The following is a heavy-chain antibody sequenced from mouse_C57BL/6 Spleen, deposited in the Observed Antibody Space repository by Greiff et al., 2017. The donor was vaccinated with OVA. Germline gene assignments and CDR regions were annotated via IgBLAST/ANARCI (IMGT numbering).Heavy chain of an antibody. CDR1: GYSITSGYY. Sequence: ESGPGLVKPSQSLSLTCSVTGYSITSGYYWNWIRQFPGNKLEWMGYISYDGSNNYNPSLKNRISITRDTSKNQFFLKLNSVTTEDTATYYCAREGGTAEYYCDYWGQGTTLTVSS. CDR2: ISYDGSN. V-gene: IGHV3-6*01. CDR3: AREGGTAEYYCDY. D-gene: IGHD4-1*01. J-gene: IGHJ2*01.